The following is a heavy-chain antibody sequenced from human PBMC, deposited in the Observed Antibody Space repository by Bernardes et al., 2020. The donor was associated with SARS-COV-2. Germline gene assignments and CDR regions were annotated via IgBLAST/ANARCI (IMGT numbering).Heavy chain of an antibody. CDR2: ISSSSSYI. Sequence: GGALGLSCAASGFTFSSYSMNWVRQAPGKGLEWVSSISSSSSYIYYADSVKGRFTISRDNAKNSLYLQMNSLRAEDTAVYYCARGRGGLGGYSYGYLRTIGYYGMDVWGQGTTVTVSS. J-gene: IGHJ6*02. V-gene: IGHV3-21*01. CDR1: GFTFSSYS. CDR3: ARGRGGLGGYSYGYLRTIGYYGMDV. D-gene: IGHD5-18*01.